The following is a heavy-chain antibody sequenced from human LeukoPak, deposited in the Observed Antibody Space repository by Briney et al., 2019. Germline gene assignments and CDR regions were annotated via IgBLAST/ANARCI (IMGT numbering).Heavy chain of an antibody. Sequence: SETLSLTCTVSDDSIGNYYWSWIRQSPGKGLEWIGYIYFSGSTNYNPSLKRRVTMSVVTSKNQFSLRLTSVTAADTATYYCARVGGSNFYNYGLDVWGQGTTVIVSS. J-gene: IGHJ6*02. CDR1: DDSIGNYY. CDR3: ARVGGSNFYNYGLDV. CDR2: IYFSGST. V-gene: IGHV4-59*01. D-gene: IGHD4-11*01.